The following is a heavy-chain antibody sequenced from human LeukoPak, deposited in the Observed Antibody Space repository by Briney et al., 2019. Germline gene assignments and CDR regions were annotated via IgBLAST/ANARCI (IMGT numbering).Heavy chain of an antibody. CDR3: ARYPLSYSSNWHYDFEY. D-gene: IGHD6-13*01. V-gene: IGHV1-18*01. J-gene: IGHJ4*02. CDR2: ISASNSNT. Sequence: ASVKVSCKASGYTFTSYGLSWVRRAPGQALEWMGWISASNSNTSYAQNLQDRVAMATATSTSKAYMELRSLRSDNTAVYYCARYPLSYSSNWHYDFEYWGQGILLSVSS. CDR1: GYTFTSYG.